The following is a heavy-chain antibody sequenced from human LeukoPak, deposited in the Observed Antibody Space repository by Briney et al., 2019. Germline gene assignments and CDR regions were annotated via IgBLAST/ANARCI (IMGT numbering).Heavy chain of an antibody. CDR1: GFTFSRYW. CDR3: VLDLFSSFAFDI. J-gene: IGHJ3*02. V-gene: IGHV3-74*01. Sequence: PGRSLRLSCAASGFTFSRYWMHWVRQAPGKGLLWVSRINSDGSSTYYADSVKGLFTTSRDNAKYALHLQMNSLTAEDTAVYYCVLDLFSSFAFDIWGQGTMVSVSS. D-gene: IGHD3/OR15-3a*01. CDR2: INSDGSST.